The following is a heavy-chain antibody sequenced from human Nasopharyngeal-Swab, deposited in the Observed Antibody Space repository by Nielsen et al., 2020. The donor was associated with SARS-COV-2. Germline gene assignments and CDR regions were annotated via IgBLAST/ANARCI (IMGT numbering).Heavy chain of an antibody. D-gene: IGHD1-26*01. J-gene: IGHJ4*02. V-gene: IGHV1-69*13. Sequence: SVKVSCKASEGTFSNYTFSWVRQAPGQGLEWIGGIMPLSGRRNYAQKFQGRLTVTADESTSTAYMELSNLRSEDTAVYYCATDGLYSRSYYCLDYWGQGTLVTVSS. CDR2: IMPLSGRR. CDR3: ATDGLYSRSYYCLDY. CDR1: EGTFSNYT.